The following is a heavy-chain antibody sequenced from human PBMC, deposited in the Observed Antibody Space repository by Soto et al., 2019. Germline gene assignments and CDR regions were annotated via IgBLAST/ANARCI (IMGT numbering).Heavy chain of an antibody. J-gene: IGHJ3*02. CDR1: GFTFSTYA. Sequence: PRGSLRLSCVASGFTFSTYAMSWVRQAPGKGLEWVSALTPSGGETYYADSVKGRFTISRDNSMNALYLQMNSLRIEDTAVYYCAHPRGYGVFDAYDIWGQGTMVTVSS. D-gene: IGHD4-17*01. V-gene: IGHV3-23*01. CDR3: AHPRGYGVFDAYDI. CDR2: LTPSGGET.